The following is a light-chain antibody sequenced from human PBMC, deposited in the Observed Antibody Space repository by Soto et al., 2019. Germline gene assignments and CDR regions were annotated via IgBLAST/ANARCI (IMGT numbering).Light chain of an antibody. CDR1: SSDVGSYNG. J-gene: IGLJ1*01. Sequence: QSALNHPPSVSGAPGQAVTIFCTGTSSDVGSYNGVSWYQQPPGTAPRLIIYEGSARPSGVPDRFSGSKSGNTASLTISGLQAEDEADYYCNSYTLSGTYVFGTGTKVTVL. V-gene: IGLV2-18*02. CDR3: NSYTLSGTYV. CDR2: EGS.